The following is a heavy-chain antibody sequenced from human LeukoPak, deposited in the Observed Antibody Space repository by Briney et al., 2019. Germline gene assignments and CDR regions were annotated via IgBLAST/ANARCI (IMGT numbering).Heavy chain of an antibody. J-gene: IGHJ4*02. CDR3: ARDSGAARPGRAVGY. Sequence: PSETLSLTCTVYGGSLNNYHWGWLRQPPGKGLEWIGYIYYSGSTYYNPSLRSRVTISVDTSKNQFSLKLSSVTAADTAVYYCARDSGAARPGRAVGYWGQGTLVTVSS. V-gene: IGHV4-59*12. D-gene: IGHD6-6*01. CDR1: GGSLNNYH. CDR2: IYYSGST.